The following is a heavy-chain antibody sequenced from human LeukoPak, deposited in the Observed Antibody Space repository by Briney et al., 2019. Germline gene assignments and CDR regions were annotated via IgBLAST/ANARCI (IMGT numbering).Heavy chain of an antibody. J-gene: IGHJ4*02. V-gene: IGHV3-30*18. Sequence: GGSLRLSCVASGFTVSSNYMSWVRQAPGKGLEWVASISYDGSNEYYGDSVKGRFSVSRDNSKNTLYLHMNSLRAEDTAVYYCAKEREMATRYYFDYWGQGTLVTVSS. CDR3: AKEREMATRYYFDY. CDR1: GFTVSSNY. D-gene: IGHD5-24*01. CDR2: ISYDGSNE.